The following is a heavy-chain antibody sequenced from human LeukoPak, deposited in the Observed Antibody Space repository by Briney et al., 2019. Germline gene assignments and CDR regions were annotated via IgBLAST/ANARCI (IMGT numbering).Heavy chain of an antibody. J-gene: IGHJ4*02. CDR3: ARGAYYDILTGYSPGTFDY. CDR2: IYTSGST. V-gene: IGHV4-4*07. D-gene: IGHD3-9*01. CDR1: GGSISSYY. Sequence: SQSLSLTCTVSGGSISSYYWSWIRQPAGKGLEWIGRIYTSGSTNYNHSLKSRVTISVDTSKNQFSLKLSSVTAADTAVYYCARGAYYDILTGYSPGTFDYWGQGTLVTVSS.